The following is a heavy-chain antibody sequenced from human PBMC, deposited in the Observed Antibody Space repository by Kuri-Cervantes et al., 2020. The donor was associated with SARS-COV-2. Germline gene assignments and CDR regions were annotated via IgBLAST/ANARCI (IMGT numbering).Heavy chain of an antibody. CDR2: INHSGST. CDR1: GGSFSGYY. V-gene: IGHV4-34*01. Sequence: SQTLSLTCAVYGGSFSGYYWSWIRQPPGKGLEWIGEINHSGSTNYNPSLKSRVTISVDTSKNQFSLKLGSVTAADTAVYYCASQGDYSPDVNPAHYAFDIWGQGTMVTVSS. CDR3: ASQGDYSPDVNPAHYAFDI. J-gene: IGHJ3*02. D-gene: IGHD4-11*01.